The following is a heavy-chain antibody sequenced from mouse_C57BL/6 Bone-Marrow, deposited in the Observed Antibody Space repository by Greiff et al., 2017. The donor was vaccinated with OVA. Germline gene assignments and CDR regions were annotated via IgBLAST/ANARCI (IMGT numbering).Heavy chain of an antibody. J-gene: IGHJ4*01. D-gene: IGHD1-1*01. CDR3: ARRYYGSSPYYAMDY. CDR1: GFTFSDYG. Sequence: EVHLVESGGGLVQPGGSLKLSCAASGFTFSDYGMAWVRQAPRKGPEWVAFISNLAYSIYYADTVTGRFTISRENAKNTLYLEMSSRRSEDTAMYYCARRYYGSSPYYAMDYWGQGTSVTVSS. CDR2: ISNLAYSI. V-gene: IGHV5-15*01.